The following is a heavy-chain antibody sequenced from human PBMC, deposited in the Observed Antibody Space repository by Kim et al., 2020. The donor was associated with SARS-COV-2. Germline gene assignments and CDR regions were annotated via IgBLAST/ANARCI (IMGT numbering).Heavy chain of an antibody. Sequence: TLSLTCAVSGGSITSTTYSWTWIRQPPGKGLEWIGYIYHSGSGTTYFNLSLKSRVTISMDRSKNQISLTLSSVTAADTAVYYCVRGTGSFLDWSFDLWGRGTLVTVSS. CDR2: IYHSGSGTT. D-gene: IGHD1-26*01. CDR1: GGSITSTTYS. J-gene: IGHJ2*01. CDR3: VRGTGSFLDWSFDL. V-gene: IGHV4-30-2*01.